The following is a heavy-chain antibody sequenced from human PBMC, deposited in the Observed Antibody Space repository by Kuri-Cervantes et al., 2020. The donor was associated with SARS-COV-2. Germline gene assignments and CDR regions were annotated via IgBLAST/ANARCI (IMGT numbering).Heavy chain of an antibody. CDR1: GYTFTAYY. CDR2: INPNSGGT. V-gene: IGHV1-2*02. CDR3: ERVQEPVTYYYDSRFLDAFDI. J-gene: IGHJ3*02. D-gene: IGHD3-22*01. Sequence: TVKLSCKPSGYTFTAYYMHWVRQARGQGLEWMGWINPNSGGTNYAQKLQGRVTMTRDTSISTAYMELSRLRAHDTAVYYCERVQEPVTYYYDSRFLDAFDIWGQGTMVTVSS.